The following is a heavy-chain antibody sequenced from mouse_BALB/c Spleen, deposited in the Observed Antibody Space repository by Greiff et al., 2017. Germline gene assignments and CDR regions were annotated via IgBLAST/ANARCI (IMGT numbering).Heavy chain of an antibody. CDR2: IDPSDSYT. CDR3: ARGDYGRVAY. CDR1: GYTFTSYW. Sequence: QVQLQQPGAELVKPGASVKLSCKASGYTFTSYWMHWVKQRPGQGLEWIGEIDPSDSYTNYNQKFKGKATLTVDKSSSTAYMQLSSLTSEDSAVFNCARGDYGRVAYWGQGTLVTVSA. V-gene: IGHV1-69*02. D-gene: IGHD1-1*01. J-gene: IGHJ3*01.